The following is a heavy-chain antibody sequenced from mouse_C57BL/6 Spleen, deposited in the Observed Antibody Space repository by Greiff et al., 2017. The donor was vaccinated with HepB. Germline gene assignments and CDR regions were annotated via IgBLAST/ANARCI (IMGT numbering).Heavy chain of an antibody. CDR1: GYTFTSYG. V-gene: IGHV1-81*01. CDR2: IYPRSGNT. CDR3: ASTYSNSFAN. D-gene: IGHD2-5*01. Sequence: VQLQQSGAELARPGASVKLSCKASGYTFTSYGISWVKQRTGQGLEWIGEIYPRSGNTYYNEKFKGKATLTADKSSSPAYMELRSLTSVDPAVYFCASTYSNSFANWGQGALVTVAA. J-gene: IGHJ3*01.